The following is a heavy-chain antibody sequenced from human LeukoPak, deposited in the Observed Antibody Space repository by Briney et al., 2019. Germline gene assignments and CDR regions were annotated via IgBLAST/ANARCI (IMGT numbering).Heavy chain of an antibody. Sequence: GGPLKLSCAASGFTFSGSAMHWVRQASGRGLEWVGRIRSKRSSYATTYGASVKGRFTISRDDSKNTAYLQMNSLKTEDTAVYYCTRTVESDSGSYYDSLAFDIWGQGTMVTVSS. CDR1: GFTFSGSA. CDR2: IRSKRSSYAT. CDR3: TRTVESDSGSYYDSLAFDI. D-gene: IGHD3-10*01. V-gene: IGHV3-73*01. J-gene: IGHJ3*02.